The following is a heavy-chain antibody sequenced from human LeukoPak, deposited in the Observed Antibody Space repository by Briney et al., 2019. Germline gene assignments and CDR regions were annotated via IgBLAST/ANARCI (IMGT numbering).Heavy chain of an antibody. Sequence: GGSLRLSCAASGFTFSSYSMNWVRQAPGKGLEWVSYISSSSSTIYYADSVKGRFTISRDNAKNSLYLQMNSLRAEDTAVYYCARELASNYDSSGYPGDYWGQGTLVTVSS. CDR3: ARELASNYDSSGYPGDY. J-gene: IGHJ4*02. CDR2: ISSSSSTI. CDR1: GFTFSSYS. V-gene: IGHV3-48*04. D-gene: IGHD3-22*01.